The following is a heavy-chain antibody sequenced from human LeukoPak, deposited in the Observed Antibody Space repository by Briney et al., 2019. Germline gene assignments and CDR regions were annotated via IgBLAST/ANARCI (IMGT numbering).Heavy chain of an antibody. CDR3: ARDHTVVGSVANWFDP. CDR1: GYTFTGYF. J-gene: IGHJ5*02. CDR2: INPNGGGT. Sequence: ASVKVSCMDSGYTFTGYFMHWVRHAPGPGLWWMGWINPNGGGTNYEQKFQGRVTMTRDTSISTAYMELSRLRSDDTAVYYCARDHTVVGSVANWFDPWGQGTLVTVSS. V-gene: IGHV1-2*02. D-gene: IGHD4-23*01.